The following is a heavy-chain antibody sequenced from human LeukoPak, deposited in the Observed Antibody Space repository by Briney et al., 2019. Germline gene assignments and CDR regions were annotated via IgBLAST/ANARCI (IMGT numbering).Heavy chain of an antibody. D-gene: IGHD1-26*01. V-gene: IGHV3-7*01. CDR2: IDQGGSDK. CDR1: GFPFSDNC. CDR3: VRDKRVGASLFAY. J-gene: IGHJ4*02. Sequence: GGSLRLSCAASGFPFSDNCMSWVCQAPGKGLEWVAIIDQGGSDKYYLASVRGRFTISRDNARNSLDLQMDSLRVEDTAIYYCVRDKRVGASLFAYWGQGNLVTVSS.